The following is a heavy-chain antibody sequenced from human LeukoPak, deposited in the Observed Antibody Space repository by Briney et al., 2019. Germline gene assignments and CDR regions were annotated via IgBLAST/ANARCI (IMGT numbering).Heavy chain of an antibody. Sequence: PSETLSLTCAVYGGSFSGYYWSWIRQPPGKGLEWIGEINHSGSTNYNPSLKSRVTISVDTSKNQFSLKLTSVTAADTAVYYCARGRFYSASQITYFVDHWGPGTLVTVSS. CDR1: GGSFSGYY. CDR3: ARGRFYSASQITYFVDH. CDR2: INHSGST. D-gene: IGHD3-3*01. J-gene: IGHJ4*02. V-gene: IGHV4-34*01.